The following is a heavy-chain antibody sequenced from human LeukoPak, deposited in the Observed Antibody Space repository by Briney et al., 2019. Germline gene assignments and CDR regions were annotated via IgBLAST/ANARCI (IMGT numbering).Heavy chain of an antibody. D-gene: IGHD1-26*01. CDR1: GDSISSGDYY. V-gene: IGHV4-61*02. CDR3: ARFRSRGSSKYYFDY. Sequence: SQTLSLTCTVSGDSISSGDYYWSWIRQPAGKGLEWIGRISSSGSTNYNPSLKSRVTTSVDTSKNQFSLKLSSVTAADTAVYYCARFRSRGSSKYYFDYWGQGTLVTVSS. CDR2: ISSSGST. J-gene: IGHJ4*02.